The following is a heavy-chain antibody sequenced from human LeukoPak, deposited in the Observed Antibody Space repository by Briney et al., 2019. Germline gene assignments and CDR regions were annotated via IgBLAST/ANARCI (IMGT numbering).Heavy chain of an antibody. Sequence: SETLSLTCTVSGGSISSSSYYWGWIRQPPGKGLEWIGHINYSGNTVYSPSLKSRVTISVDTSKNQFSLKLSSVTAADTAVYYCARRWGYSSSPHFDYWGQGTLVTVSS. V-gene: IGHV4-39*07. CDR1: GGSISSSSYY. J-gene: IGHJ4*02. D-gene: IGHD6-6*01. CDR3: ARRWGYSSSPHFDY. CDR2: INYSGNT.